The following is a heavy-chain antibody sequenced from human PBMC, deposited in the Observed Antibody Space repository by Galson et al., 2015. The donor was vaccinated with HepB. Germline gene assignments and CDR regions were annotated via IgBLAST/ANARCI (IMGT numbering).Heavy chain of an antibody. D-gene: IGHD3/OR15-3a*01. Sequence: SVKVSCKASGYTFTSYGISWVRQAPGQGLEWMGWISAYNGNTNYAQKLQGRVTMTTDTSTSTAYMELRSLRSDDTAVYYCARDHPHGTGIFPGLDAFDIWGQGTMVTASS. CDR2: ISAYNGNT. CDR1: GYTFTSYG. V-gene: IGHV1-18*04. J-gene: IGHJ3*02. CDR3: ARDHPHGTGIFPGLDAFDI.